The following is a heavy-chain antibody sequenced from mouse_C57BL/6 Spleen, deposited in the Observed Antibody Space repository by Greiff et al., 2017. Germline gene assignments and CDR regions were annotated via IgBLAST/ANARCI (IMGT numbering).Heavy chain of an antibody. Sequence: VQLQQPGAELVKPGASVKMSCKASGYTFTSYWITWVKQRPGQGLEWIGDIYPGSGSTNYNEKFKSKATLTVDTSSSTAYMQLSSLTSEDSAVYYCARPGYYSNFWFAYWGQGTLVTVSA. J-gene: IGHJ3*01. D-gene: IGHD2-5*01. CDR1: GYTFTSYW. V-gene: IGHV1-55*01. CDR2: IYPGSGST. CDR3: ARPGYYSNFWFAY.